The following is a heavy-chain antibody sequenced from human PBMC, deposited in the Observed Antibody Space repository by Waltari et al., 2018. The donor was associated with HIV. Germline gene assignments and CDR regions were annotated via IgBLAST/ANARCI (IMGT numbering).Heavy chain of an antibody. J-gene: IGHJ4*02. D-gene: IGHD3-3*01. Sequence: EVQVVESGGGLVQPGGTLRLSCAASGLHFSSYWMHWVRQGPVKGLEGGRRIETDGSSTSYADSVEGRCTISRDNAKITLFLQLYSLRAEDTAVYYCATSVDSYDFWSGAYYFDYWGQGTLVTVSS. CDR1: GLHFSSYW. V-gene: IGHV3-74*01. CDR2: IETDGSST. CDR3: ATSVDSYDFWSGAYYFDY.